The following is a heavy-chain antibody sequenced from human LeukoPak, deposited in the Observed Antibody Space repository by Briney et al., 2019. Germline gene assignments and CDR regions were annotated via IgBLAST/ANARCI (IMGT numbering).Heavy chain of an antibody. CDR3: ARDLRPDFDAFDI. J-gene: IGHJ3*02. V-gene: IGHV3-21*01. Sequence: PGGSLRLSCAASGFTFSSYIMNWVRQAPGKGLEWVSSISSSSSYIYYADSVKGRFTISRDNSKNTLYLQMNSLRAEDTAVYYCARDLRPDFDAFDIWGQGTMVTVSS. CDR2: ISSSSSYI. CDR1: GFTFSSYI.